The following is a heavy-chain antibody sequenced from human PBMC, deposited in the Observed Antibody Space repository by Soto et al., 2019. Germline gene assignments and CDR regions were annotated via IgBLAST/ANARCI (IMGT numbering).Heavy chain of an antibody. V-gene: IGHV1-18*01. D-gene: IGHD3-22*01. J-gene: IGHJ4*02. Sequence: QVQLVQSGAEVKKPGASVKVSCKASGYTFTSYGISWVRQAPGQGLEWMGWISAYNCNTNYAQKLQGRVTMTTDTSTSTAYMELRSLRSDDTAVYYCARGRSHYEDSSGYPGGYFDYWGQGTLVTVSS. CDR1: GYTFTSYG. CDR3: ARGRSHYEDSSGYPGGYFDY. CDR2: ISAYNCNT.